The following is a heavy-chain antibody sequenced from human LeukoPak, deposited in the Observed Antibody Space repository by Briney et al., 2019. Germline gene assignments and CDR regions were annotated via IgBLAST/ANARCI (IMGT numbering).Heavy chain of an antibody. V-gene: IGHV4-39*01. D-gene: IGHD6-13*01. CDR1: GGSISSRPYS. Sequence: SETLSLTCTVSGGSISSRPYSWGWIRQPPGTGLEWLGSFYYSGNTYYKPSLKSRVTISVDTSKNQFSLRLSSVTAADTAVYYCARLVVSSWYHEVLRGRDYWGQGTLVTVSS. CDR3: ARLVVSSWYHEVLRGRDY. J-gene: IGHJ4*02. CDR2: FYYSGNT.